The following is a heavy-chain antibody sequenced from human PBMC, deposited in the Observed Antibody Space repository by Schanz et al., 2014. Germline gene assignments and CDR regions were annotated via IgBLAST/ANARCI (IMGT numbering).Heavy chain of an antibody. CDR2: IIPVLNIA. CDR3: ARSGSSNWYFFDY. D-gene: IGHD6-13*01. V-gene: IGHV1-69*04. J-gene: IGHJ4*02. CDR1: GYTFISYG. Sequence: QVQLVQSGAEVKKPGASVKVSCKASGYTFISYGIKWVRQAPGQGLEWMGKIIPVLNIATYAQRFQGRVSITADTSTNTAYMELSSLTSEDTAVYYCARSGSSNWYFFDYWGQGTLVTVSS.